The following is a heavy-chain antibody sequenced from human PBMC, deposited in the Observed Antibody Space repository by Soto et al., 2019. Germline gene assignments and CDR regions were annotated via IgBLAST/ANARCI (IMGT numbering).Heavy chain of an antibody. CDR1: GGSISSSSYY. J-gene: IGHJ6*02. D-gene: IGHD3-10*01. Sequence: SETLSLTCTVSGGSISSSSYYWGWIRQPPGKGLEWIGSIYYSGSTYYNPSLKSRVTISVDTSKNQFSLKLSSVTAADTAVYYCASSYGSGLAAYYYYGMDVWGQGTTVTVSS. V-gene: IGHV4-39*01. CDR2: IYYSGST. CDR3: ASSYGSGLAAYYYYGMDV.